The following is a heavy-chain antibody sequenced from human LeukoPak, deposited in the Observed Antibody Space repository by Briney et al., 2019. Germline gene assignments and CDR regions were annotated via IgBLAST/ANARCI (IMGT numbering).Heavy chain of an antibody. V-gene: IGHV3-48*03. CDR2: ISSSGSTI. J-gene: IGHJ4*02. CDR3: ARDGSVADPDY. D-gene: IGHD6-19*01. CDR1: GFTFSSHE. Sequence: PGGSLRLSCAASGFTFSSHEMNWVRQAPGKGPEWVSYISSSGSTIYYADSVKGRFTISRDNAKNSLYLQMNSLRAEDTAVYYCARDGSVADPDYWGQGTLVTVSS.